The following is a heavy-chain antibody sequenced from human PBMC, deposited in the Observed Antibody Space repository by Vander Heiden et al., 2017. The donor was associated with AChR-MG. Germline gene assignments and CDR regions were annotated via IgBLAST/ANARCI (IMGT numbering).Heavy chain of an antibody. V-gene: IGHV3-33*01. D-gene: IGHD6-19*01. J-gene: IGHJ4*02. CDR1: GFTFSSYG. CDR2: IWYDGSNK. Sequence: QVQLVESGGGVVQPGRSLRLSCAASGFTFSSYGMHWVRQAPGKGLEWVAVIWYDGSNKYYADSVKGRFTISRDNSKNTLYLQMNSLRAEDTAVYYCARDLAKQWLDYWGQGTLVTVSS. CDR3: ARDLAKQWLDY.